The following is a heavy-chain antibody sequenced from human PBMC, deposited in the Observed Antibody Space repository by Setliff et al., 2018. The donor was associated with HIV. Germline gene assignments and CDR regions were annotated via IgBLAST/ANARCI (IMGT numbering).Heavy chain of an antibody. CDR3: ARPSAGGGYNYWYFDL. Sequence: SETLSLTCTVSNASINNSDHYWGWVRQPPGKGLEWIAEINQERTTFYNPSLKSRVTMSLDTSRNEVSLKLSSVTAADTAVYYCARPSAGGGYNYWYFDLWGRGTLVTVSS. D-gene: IGHD5-12*01. J-gene: IGHJ2*01. V-gene: IGHV4-39*01. CDR2: INQERTT. CDR1: NASINNSDHY.